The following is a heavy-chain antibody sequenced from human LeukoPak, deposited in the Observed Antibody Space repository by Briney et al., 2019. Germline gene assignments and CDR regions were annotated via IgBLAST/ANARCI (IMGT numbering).Heavy chain of an antibody. J-gene: IGHJ6*03. Sequence: GGSLRLSCAASGFTFSDYYMSWIRQAPGKGLEWVSYISSSGSTIYYADPVKGRFTISRDNAKNSLYLQMNSLRAEDTAVYYCAKDSGDYGDYNYYYYYMDVRGKGTTVTVSS. CDR3: AKDSGDYGDYNYYYYYMDV. CDR2: ISSSGSTI. D-gene: IGHD4-17*01. CDR1: GFTFSDYY. V-gene: IGHV3-11*01.